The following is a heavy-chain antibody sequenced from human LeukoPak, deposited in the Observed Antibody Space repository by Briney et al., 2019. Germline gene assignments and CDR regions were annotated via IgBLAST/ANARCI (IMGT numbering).Heavy chain of an antibody. Sequence: PGTSLRLSCAASGFTFTPYAMHWVRQAPGKGLEWVAVTSYDGGIKYYADSVKGRFTISKDNSKNTLYLQMNSLRAEDTAIYYCAKKIWDNDFLCFDYWGQGTLVTVSS. CDR3: AKKIWDNDFLCFDY. J-gene: IGHJ4*02. V-gene: IGHV3-30-3*02. CDR1: GFTFTPYA. D-gene: IGHD3-3*01. CDR2: TSYDGGIK.